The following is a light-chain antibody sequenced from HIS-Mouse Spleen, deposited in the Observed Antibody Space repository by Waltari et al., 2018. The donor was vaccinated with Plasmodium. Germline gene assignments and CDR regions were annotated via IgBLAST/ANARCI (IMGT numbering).Light chain of an antibody. V-gene: IGLV3-10*01. CDR3: YSTDSSGNHRV. J-gene: IGLJ3*02. CDR2: EDS. Sequence: SYELTPPPSASVSPGQTARITCSGDALPTKYAYWYQQKSGQAPVLVIYEDSKRPSGIPERFSGSSSGTMATLTISGAQVEDEADYYCYSTDSSGNHRVFGGGTKLTVL. CDR1: ALPTKY.